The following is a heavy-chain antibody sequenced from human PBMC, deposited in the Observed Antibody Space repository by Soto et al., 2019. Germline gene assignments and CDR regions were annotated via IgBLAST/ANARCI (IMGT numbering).Heavy chain of an antibody. CDR2: ISYSASS. Sequence: ASETLSLTCNVSGGSISSGGYYWNWIRQVPGRGLEWIGYISYSASSFYNPSLESRVSVSIDTSGNQFSLKLNSMTAADTAVYHCARVTGLSDFWSAYSSGYYAMDVWGQGTTVTVSS. CDR1: GGSISSGGYY. J-gene: IGHJ6*02. V-gene: IGHV4-31*03. CDR3: ARVTGLSDFWSAYSSGYYAMDV. D-gene: IGHD3-3*01.